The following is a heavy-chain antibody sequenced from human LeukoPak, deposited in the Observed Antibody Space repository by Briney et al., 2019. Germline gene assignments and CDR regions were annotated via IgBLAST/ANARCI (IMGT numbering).Heavy chain of an antibody. D-gene: IGHD6-19*01. V-gene: IGHV3-66*01. CDR3: ARDRVAQAAVTKPEGDSSGCD. J-gene: IGHJ4*02. CDR1: GFNVSNNF. CDR2: IYSGGTT. Sequence: GGSLRLSCAASGFNVSNNFMTWVRQAPGKGLEWVGVIYSGGTTNYGESVKGRFTISRGSSKNIVYLQMNSLRVEDTAVYYCARDRVAQAAVTKPEGDSSGCDWGQGTLVTVSS.